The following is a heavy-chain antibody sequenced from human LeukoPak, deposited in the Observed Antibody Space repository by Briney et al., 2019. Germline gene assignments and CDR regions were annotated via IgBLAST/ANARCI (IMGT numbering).Heavy chain of an antibody. D-gene: IGHD3-9*01. CDR2: INPNSGGT. Sequence: ASVKVSSQASGYTFTGYYMHWVRQAPGQGLEWMGWINPNSGGTNYAQKFQGRVTMTRDTSISTAYMELSRLRSDDTAVYYCARGDILTGWPDPNWFDPWGQGTLVTVSS. CDR1: GYTFTGYY. V-gene: IGHV1-2*02. J-gene: IGHJ5*02. CDR3: ARGDILTGWPDPNWFDP.